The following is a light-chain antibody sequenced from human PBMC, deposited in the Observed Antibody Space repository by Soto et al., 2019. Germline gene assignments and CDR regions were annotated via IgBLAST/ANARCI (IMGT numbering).Light chain of an antibody. J-gene: IGLJ7*01. V-gene: IGLV1-47*01. CDR1: SSNIGSNY. CDR2: RNN. Sequence: QSVLTQPPSASGTPGQRVTISCSGSSSNIGSNYVYWYQQLPGTAPKLLIYRNNQRPSGVPDRLSGSKSGTSASLAISGLRSEDEADYYCAACDDSLSGPVFGGGTQLTVL. CDR3: AACDDSLSGPV.